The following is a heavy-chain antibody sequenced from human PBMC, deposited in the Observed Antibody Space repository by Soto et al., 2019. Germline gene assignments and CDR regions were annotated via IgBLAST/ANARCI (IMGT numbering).Heavy chain of an antibody. CDR3: AKIPRVLEWLWDPDY. CDR2: ISGSGGST. D-gene: IGHD3-3*01. V-gene: IGHV3-23*01. Sequence: GGSQRLSCAASGFTFSSYAMSWVRQAPGKGLEWVSAISGSGGSTYYADSVKGRFTISRDNSKNTLYLQMNSLRAEDTAVYYCAKIPRVLEWLWDPDYWGQGTLVTVSS. J-gene: IGHJ4*02. CDR1: GFTFSSYA.